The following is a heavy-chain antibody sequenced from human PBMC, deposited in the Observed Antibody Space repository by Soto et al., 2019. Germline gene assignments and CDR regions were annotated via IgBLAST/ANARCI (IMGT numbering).Heavy chain of an antibody. Sequence: GGSLRLSCTASGLTFSTSWLTWVRQAPGEGLEWVSNIHPAGNVQHYADSVKERFTISRDNAKNSVFLQMSGLRVEDTAVYYCATANTPSVFDMWGQGTMVTVSS. CDR1: GLTFSTSW. V-gene: IGHV3-7*01. CDR2: IHPAGNVQ. CDR3: ATANTPSVFDM. J-gene: IGHJ3*02.